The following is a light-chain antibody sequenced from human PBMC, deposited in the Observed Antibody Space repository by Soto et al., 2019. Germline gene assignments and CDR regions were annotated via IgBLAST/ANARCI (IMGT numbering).Light chain of an antibody. CDR2: RDN. J-gene: IGLJ2*01. Sequence: QSVLTQPPSASGTPGQRVTISCSGNRSNIGTNTVNWYQQLPGTAPKLLMYRDNQRPSGVPDRFSGSKSGSSASLAISGLQSEDEAEYYCATWDDSLNSRVFGGGTQLTVL. CDR1: RSNIGTNT. CDR3: ATWDDSLNSRV. V-gene: IGLV1-44*01.